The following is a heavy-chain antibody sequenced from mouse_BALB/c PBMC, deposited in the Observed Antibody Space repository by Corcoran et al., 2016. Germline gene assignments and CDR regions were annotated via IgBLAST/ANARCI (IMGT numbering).Heavy chain of an antibody. CDR3: ASKYGGDYFDY. J-gene: IGHJ2*01. CDR1: GYSINSGYY. Sequence: DVQLQESGPGLVKHSQSLSLTCSVTGYSINSGYYWNWIRQFPGNKLEWMGYISYDGSNNYNPSLKNRISITRYTSKNQFFLKLNSVTTEDTATYYCASKYGGDYFDYWGQGTTLAVSS. V-gene: IGHV3-6*02. D-gene: IGHD2-10*02. CDR2: ISYDGSN.